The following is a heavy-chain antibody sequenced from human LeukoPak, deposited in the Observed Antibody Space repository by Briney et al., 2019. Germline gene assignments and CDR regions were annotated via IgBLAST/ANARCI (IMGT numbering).Heavy chain of an antibody. D-gene: IGHD6-19*01. CDR2: INKDGGEK. J-gene: IGHJ4*02. CDR3: AKVGDIAVLFDY. Sequence: GGSLRLSCAASGFTFSSYWMSWVRQAPGKGLEWVANINKDGGEKYYVDSVKGRFTISRDNAKNTLYLQMNSLRAEDTAVYYCAKVGDIAVLFDYWGQGTLVTVSS. CDR1: GFTFSSYW. V-gene: IGHV3-7*03.